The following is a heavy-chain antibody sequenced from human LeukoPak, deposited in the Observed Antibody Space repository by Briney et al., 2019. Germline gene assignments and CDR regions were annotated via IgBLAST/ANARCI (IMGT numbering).Heavy chain of an antibody. D-gene: IGHD4/OR15-4a*01. V-gene: IGHV3-23*01. CDR2: IGGGGRDT. CDR1: GFTFSSYA. Sequence: GGSLRLSCAASGFTFSSYAMSWVRQAPGKGLEWLSTIGGGGRDTFYADSVKGRFTVSRDNSKNTLYLQMSSLRAEDTAVYFCAKNRGANYYNYYMDVWGKGTTVTVSS. CDR3: AKNRGANYYNYYMDV. J-gene: IGHJ6*03.